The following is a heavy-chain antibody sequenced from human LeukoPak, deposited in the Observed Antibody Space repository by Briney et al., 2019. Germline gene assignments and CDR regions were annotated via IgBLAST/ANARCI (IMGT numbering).Heavy chain of an antibody. CDR1: GGTFSSYA. J-gene: IGHJ6*04. D-gene: IGHD2-8*02. Sequence: SVKVSCKASGGTFSSYAISWVRQAPGQGLEWMGGIIPIFGTANYAQKFQGRVTITADESTSTAYMELSSLRSEDTAVYYCARDRSHWSGGMDVWGKGTTVTVSS. CDR3: ARDRSHWSGGMDV. CDR2: IIPIFGTA. V-gene: IGHV1-69*13.